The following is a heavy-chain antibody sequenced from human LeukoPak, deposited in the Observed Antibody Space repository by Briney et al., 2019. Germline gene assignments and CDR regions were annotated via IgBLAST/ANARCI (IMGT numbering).Heavy chain of an antibody. Sequence: GESLKISCKGSGYSFSMYWIAWVRQAPGQGLEWMGLINPGGDNTNYAQNFQGRVTMTRDTSASTVYMELSSLRSEDTAIYYCARIRDGYNDAYDIWGQGTVVTVPS. J-gene: IGHJ3*02. CDR1: GYSFSMYW. V-gene: IGHV1-46*01. D-gene: IGHD5-24*01. CDR2: INPGGDNT. CDR3: ARIRDGYNDAYDI.